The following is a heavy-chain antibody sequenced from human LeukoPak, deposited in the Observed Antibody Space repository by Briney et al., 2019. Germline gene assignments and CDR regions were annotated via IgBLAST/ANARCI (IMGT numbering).Heavy chain of an antibody. CDR1: GFTFSSYW. J-gene: IGHJ4*02. D-gene: IGHD3-22*01. V-gene: IGHV3-74*01. CDR2: IESDGRPL. Sequence: QPGGSLRLSCAASGFTFSSYWMHWVRQAPGQGLVSVALIESDGRPLTYADSVKGRFTISRDNAKNTLYLQMNSLRAEDTAVYYCANGPYYYDSSDTLHNIPFDYWGQGTLVTVSS. CDR3: ANGPYYYDSSDTLHNIPFDY.